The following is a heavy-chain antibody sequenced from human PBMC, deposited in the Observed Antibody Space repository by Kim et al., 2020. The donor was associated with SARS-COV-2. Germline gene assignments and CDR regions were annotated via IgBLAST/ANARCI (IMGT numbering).Heavy chain of an antibody. V-gene: IGHV3-15*01. CDR3: TTLGFRKSGRPVY. D-gene: IGHD1-1*01. CDR1: GFTFTNAW. CDR2: IKSKVDGGTT. Sequence: GGSLRLSCVASGFTFTNAWMSWVRQAPGKGLEWVGRIKSKVDGGTTDYRAPVKGRFTISRDDSENTLYLQMNSLKTEDTAVYYCTTLGFRKSGRPVYWGQGILVTVSS. J-gene: IGHJ4*02.